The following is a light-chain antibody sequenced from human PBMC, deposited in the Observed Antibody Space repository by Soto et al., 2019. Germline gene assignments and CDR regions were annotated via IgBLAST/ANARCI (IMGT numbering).Light chain of an antibody. CDR3: QQRSDWPST. V-gene: IGKV3-11*01. CDR1: QSVSSY. Sequence: EIVLTQSPATLSLSPGERATLSCRASQSVSSYLAWYQQKPGQAPRLLIYDASNTATDIPARFSGSGSGTDFALTISSLEPDDFAVYYCQQRSDWPSTFGGGTKVQIK. CDR2: DAS. J-gene: IGKJ4*01.